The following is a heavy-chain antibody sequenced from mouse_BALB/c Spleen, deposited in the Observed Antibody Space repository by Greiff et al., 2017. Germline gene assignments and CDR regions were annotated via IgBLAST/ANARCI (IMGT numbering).Heavy chain of an antibody. Sequence: LQESAAELARPGASVKMSCKASGYTFTSYTMHWVKQRPGQGLEWIGYINPSSGYTEYNQKFKDKTTLTADKSSSTAYMQLSSLTSEDSAVYYCARRNRDYAMDYWGQGTSVTVSS. CDR3: ARRNRDYAMDY. CDR2: INPSSGYT. CDR1: GYTFTSYT. V-gene: IGHV1-4*02. J-gene: IGHJ4*01.